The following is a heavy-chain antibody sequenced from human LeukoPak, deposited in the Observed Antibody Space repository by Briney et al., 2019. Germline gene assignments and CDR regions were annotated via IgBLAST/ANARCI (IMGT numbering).Heavy chain of an antibody. Sequence: SETLSLTCTVSGGSFTSGSYYWSWIRQPAGKGLEWIGRIYTSGSTNYNPSLKSRVTISVDTSKNQFSLKLSSVTAADTAVYYCARGGGDWGFHQSDYWGQGTLVTVSS. CDR1: GGSFTSGSYY. CDR3: ARGGGDWGFHQSDY. J-gene: IGHJ4*02. D-gene: IGHD2-21*01. CDR2: IYTSGST. V-gene: IGHV4-61*02.